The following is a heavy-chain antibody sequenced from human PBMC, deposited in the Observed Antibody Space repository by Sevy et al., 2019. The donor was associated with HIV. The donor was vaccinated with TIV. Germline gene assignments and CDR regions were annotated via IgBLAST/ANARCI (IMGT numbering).Heavy chain of an antibody. J-gene: IGHJ4*02. V-gene: IGHV1-18*01. CDR1: GYTFTSYG. CDR3: ARDAQYYDYVWGSYRYGSHDY. CDR2: NSAYNGNT. Sequence: ASVKVSCKASGYTFTSYGISWGRQAPGQGLQWMGWNSAYNGNTNYAQKLKGRVTMTTDTSTSTAYMELRSLRSDDTAVYYCARDAQYYDYVWGSYRYGSHDYWGQGTLVPVSS. D-gene: IGHD3-16*02.